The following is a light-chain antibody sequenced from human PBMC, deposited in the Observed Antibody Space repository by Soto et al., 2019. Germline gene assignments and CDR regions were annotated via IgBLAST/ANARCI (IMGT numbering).Light chain of an antibody. CDR2: GVS. J-gene: IGKJ2*01. CDR1: QSVSSSY. V-gene: IGKV3-20*01. Sequence: ENVLTQSPGPLSLSPGERATLSCRASQSVSSSYLNWYQQKRGQAPRLLIYGVSRRATDIPDRFSGSGSGTDFTLTISRLEPEDFAVYYCQQDDSSPVTFGQGTKLEIK. CDR3: QQDDSSPVT.